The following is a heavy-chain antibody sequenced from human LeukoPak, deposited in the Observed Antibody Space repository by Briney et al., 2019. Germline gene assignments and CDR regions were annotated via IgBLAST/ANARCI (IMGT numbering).Heavy chain of an antibody. J-gene: IGHJ6*02. V-gene: IGHV6-1*01. CDR1: GDSVSSNSAA. Sequence: SQTLSLTCALSGDSVSSNSAAWNWIRQSPSRGLEWLGRTYYRSKWYNDYAVSVKSRITINPDTSKNQFSLQLNSVTPEDTAVYYCARDPEYRPPDSSSWHHYYYGMDVWGQGTTVTVSS. CDR2: TYYRSKWYN. D-gene: IGHD6-13*01. CDR3: ARDPEYRPPDSSSWHHYYYGMDV.